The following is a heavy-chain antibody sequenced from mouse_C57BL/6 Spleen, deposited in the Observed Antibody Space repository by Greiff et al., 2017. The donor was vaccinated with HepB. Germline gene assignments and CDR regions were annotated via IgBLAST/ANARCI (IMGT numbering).Heavy chain of an antibody. V-gene: IGHV10-1*01. D-gene: IGHD4-1*02. CDR1: GFSFNTYA. Sequence: GGGLVQPKGSLKLSCAASGFSFNTYAMNWVRQAPGKGLEWVARIRSKSNNYATYYADSVKDRFTISRDDSESMLYLQMNNLKTEDTAMYYCVRQELQLGFDYWGQGTTLTVSS. CDR3: VRQELQLGFDY. CDR2: IRSKSNNYAT. J-gene: IGHJ2*01.